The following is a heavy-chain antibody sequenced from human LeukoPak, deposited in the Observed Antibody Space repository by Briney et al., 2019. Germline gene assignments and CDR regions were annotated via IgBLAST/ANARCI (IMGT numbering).Heavy chain of an antibody. CDR1: GGSFSGYY. V-gene: IGHV4-34*01. CDR2: INHSGST. Sequence: SETLSLTCAVYGGSFSGYYWSWIRQPPGKGLEWIGEINHSGSTNYNPSLKSRVTISVDTSKNQFSLKLTSMTAADTAVYYCAGYGSGSYYKAFDFWGQGILVTVPS. CDR3: AGYGSGSYYKAFDF. D-gene: IGHD3-10*01. J-gene: IGHJ4*02.